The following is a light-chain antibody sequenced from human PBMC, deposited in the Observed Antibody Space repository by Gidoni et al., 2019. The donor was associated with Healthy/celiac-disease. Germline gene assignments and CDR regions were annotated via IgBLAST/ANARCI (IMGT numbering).Light chain of an antibody. CDR2: LGS. V-gene: IGKV2-28*01. J-gene: IGKJ1*01. Sequence: DIVMTQSPLSLPVTPGEPASISCRSSQSLLHRNGYNYLDWYLQKPGQSPQLLIYLGSNRASGVPDRFSGSGSGTDFTLKISRVEAEDVGGYYCMQALQTKTFGQGTKVEIK. CDR1: QSLLHRNGYNY. CDR3: MQALQTKT.